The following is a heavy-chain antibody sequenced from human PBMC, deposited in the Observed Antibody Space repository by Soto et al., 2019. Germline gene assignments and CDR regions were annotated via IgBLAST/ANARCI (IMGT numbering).Heavy chain of an antibody. V-gene: IGHV3-48*02. D-gene: IGHD2-21*02. CDR1: GVTFSGYW. CDR2: ISSGSGTI. Sequence: GGSLRLSCAASGVTFSGYWMHWVRQAPGEGLVWVSHISSGSGTISYADSVRGRFTISRDNAKNSLSLLMNSLRDEDTAVYYCARDSYCGGDCYNDAYDIWGQGTMVTVSS. J-gene: IGHJ3*02. CDR3: ARDSYCGGDCYNDAYDI.